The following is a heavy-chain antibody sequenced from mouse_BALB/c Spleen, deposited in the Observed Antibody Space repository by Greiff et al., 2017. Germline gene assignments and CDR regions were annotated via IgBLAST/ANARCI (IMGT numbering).Heavy chain of an antibody. Sequence: DVKLQESGAELVKPGASVKLSCTASGFNIKDTYMHWVKQRPEQGLEWIGRIDPANGNTKYDPKFQGKATITADTSSNTAYLQLSSLTSEDTAVYYCARPDGPWFAYWGQGTLVTVSA. V-gene: IGHV14-3*02. CDR1: GFNIKDTY. CDR2: IDPANGNT. D-gene: IGHD2-3*01. CDR3: ARPDGPWFAY. J-gene: IGHJ3*01.